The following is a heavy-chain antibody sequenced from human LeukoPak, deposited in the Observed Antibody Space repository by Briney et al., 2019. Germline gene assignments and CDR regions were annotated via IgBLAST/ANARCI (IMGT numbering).Heavy chain of an antibody. CDR1: GFTFDDYA. CDR3: ARYSSRYDAFDI. D-gene: IGHD6-13*01. J-gene: IGHJ3*02. Sequence: PGRSLRLSCAASGFTFDDYAMHWVRQAPGKGLEGVSGISWNSGSIGYADSVKGRFTISRDNAKNSLYLQMNSLRAEDTALYYCARYSSRYDAFDIWGQGTMVTVSS. V-gene: IGHV3-9*01. CDR2: ISWNSGSI.